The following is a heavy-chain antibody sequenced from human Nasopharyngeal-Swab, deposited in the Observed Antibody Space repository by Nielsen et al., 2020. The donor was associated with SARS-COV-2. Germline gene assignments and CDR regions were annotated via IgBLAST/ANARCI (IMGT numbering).Heavy chain of an antibody. Sequence: LRLSCAVYGGSFSSYYWSWIRQHPGKGLEWIGYIYYSGSTYYNPSLKSRVTISVDTSKNQFSLKLSSVTAADTAVYYCARAGRTIFGVVTSFDYWGQGTLVTVSS. J-gene: IGHJ4*02. CDR2: IYYSGST. CDR1: GGSFSSYY. V-gene: IGHV4-31*11. CDR3: ARAGRTIFGVVTSFDY. D-gene: IGHD3-3*01.